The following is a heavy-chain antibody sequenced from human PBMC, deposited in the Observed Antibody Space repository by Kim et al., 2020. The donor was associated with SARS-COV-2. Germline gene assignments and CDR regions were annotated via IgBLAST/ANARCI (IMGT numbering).Heavy chain of an antibody. Sequence: KDYAWSVKSRITIKPHTSRNPFSLQLNSLTPEDTAVYYCARDPQGASPDYWGQGTLVTVSS. CDR2: K. J-gene: IGHJ4*02. V-gene: IGHV6-1*01. CDR3: ARDPQGASPDY.